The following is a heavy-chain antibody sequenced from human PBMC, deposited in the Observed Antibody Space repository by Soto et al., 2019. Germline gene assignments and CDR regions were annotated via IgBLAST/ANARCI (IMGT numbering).Heavy chain of an antibody. CDR2: ISHDGSNK. V-gene: IGHV3-30*18. CDR1: GFTFSSYG. CDR3: AKALVVYGDRAAFDI. Sequence: PGGSLRLSCAASGFTFSSYGMHWVRQAPGKGLEWVAVISHDGSNKYYADSVKGRFTISRDNSKNTLYLQMNSLRAEDTAVYYCAKALVVYGDRAAFDIWGQGTMVTVSS. J-gene: IGHJ3*02. D-gene: IGHD4-17*01.